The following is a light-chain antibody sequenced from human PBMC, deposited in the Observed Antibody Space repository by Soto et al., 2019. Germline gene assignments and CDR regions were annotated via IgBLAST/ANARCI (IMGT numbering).Light chain of an antibody. CDR3: SSYSISTAYL. CDR1: SSDVGGYDY. J-gene: IGLJ1*01. V-gene: IGLV2-14*01. Sequence: QSALTQPASVSGSPGQSITISCTGTSSDVGGYDYVSWYQLHPGKAPKLMIFEVSNRPSGVSYRFSGSKSSNTASLTISGLQVEDEADYFCSSYSISTAYLFGTGTKVTVL. CDR2: EVS.